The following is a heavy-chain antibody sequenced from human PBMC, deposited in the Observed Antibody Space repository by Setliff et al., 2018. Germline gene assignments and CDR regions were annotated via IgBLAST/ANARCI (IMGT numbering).Heavy chain of an antibody. CDR2: ISYIGNT. J-gene: IGHJ5*02. V-gene: IGHV4-61*01. D-gene: IGHD5-12*01. CDR3: ARGPPGYNPYHWFDP. CDR1: GASVRSGPYY. Sequence: PDTLSLTSTVSGASVRSGPYYWSWIRQPPGKGLEWIGFISYIGNTNYNPSLKSRITISLDTSKNQFSLKVNSVTAAETAVYYCARGPPGYNPYHWFDPWGQGTLVTVSS.